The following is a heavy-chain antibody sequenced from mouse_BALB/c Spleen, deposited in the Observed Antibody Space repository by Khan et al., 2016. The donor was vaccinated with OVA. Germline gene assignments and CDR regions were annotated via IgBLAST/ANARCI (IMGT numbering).Heavy chain of an antibody. D-gene: IGHD1-1*01. CDR2: ISYSGVT. CDR3: ARGNYCGYYFDY. J-gene: IGHJ2*01. V-gene: IGHV3-2*02. CDR1: GYSIPSGYA. Sequence: EVQLVESGPGLVKPSQSLSLTCTVTGYSIPSGYAWNWIRQFPGNKLEWMGYISYSGVTSYTPSLTSRISITRNTSKNQFFLQLNSVTTEDTATYYCARGNYCGYYFDYWGQGTTLTVSS.